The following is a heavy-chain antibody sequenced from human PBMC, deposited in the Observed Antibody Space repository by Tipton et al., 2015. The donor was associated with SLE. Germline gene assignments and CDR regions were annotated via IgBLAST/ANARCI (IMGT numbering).Heavy chain of an antibody. J-gene: IGHJ5*02. Sequence: TLSLTCNVSGGSINTYYWSWIRQPPGKGLEWIGYIHCSGSAYYNPSLKSRLTMSVQRSKNQFSLTVNSVTAADTAVYYCARVGEYIGPWSQGTLVTVSS. CDR1: GGSINTYY. CDR2: IHCSGSA. D-gene: IGHD6-6*01. CDR3: ARVGEYIGP. V-gene: IGHV4-59*01.